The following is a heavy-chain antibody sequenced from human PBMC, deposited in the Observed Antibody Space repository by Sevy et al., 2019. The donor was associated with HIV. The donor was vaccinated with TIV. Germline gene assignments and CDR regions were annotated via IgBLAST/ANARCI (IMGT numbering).Heavy chain of an antibody. V-gene: IGHV3-30-3*01. CDR2: VSFDGSDK. Sequence: GGSLRLSCAASGFILRNYVMHWVRQAPGKGLEWVAAVSFDGSDKFYADSVKGRFTISRDNSKNRLYLQTNSLRAEDTAVYYCASDQAGPSDDYYYYYGMDLWGQGTTVTVSS. D-gene: IGHD3-10*01. J-gene: IGHJ6*02. CDR1: GFILRNYV. CDR3: ASDQAGPSDDYYYYYGMDL.